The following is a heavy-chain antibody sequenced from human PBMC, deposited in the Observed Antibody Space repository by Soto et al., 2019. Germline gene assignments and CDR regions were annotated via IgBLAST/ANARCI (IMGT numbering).Heavy chain of an antibody. CDR2: ISYDGSNK. CDR3: AKDLRSGWPYYYYYGMDV. CDR1: GFTFSSYG. V-gene: IGHV3-30*18. Sequence: PGGSLRLSCAASGFTFSSYGMHWVRQAPGKGLEWVAVISYDGSNKYYADSVKGRFTISRDNSKNTLYLQMNSLRAEDTAVYYCAKDLRSGWPYYYYYGMDVWGQGTTVTVSS. J-gene: IGHJ6*02. D-gene: IGHD6-19*01.